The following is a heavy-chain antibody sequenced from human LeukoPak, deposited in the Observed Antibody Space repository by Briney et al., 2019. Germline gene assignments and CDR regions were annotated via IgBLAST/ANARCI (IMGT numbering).Heavy chain of an antibody. V-gene: IGHV3-74*03. CDR2: INTDGTNT. Sequence: PGGSLRLSCVASGFTFSNSWMHWVRQTPGKGLLWVSRINTDGTNTKYADSVKGRFTISRDNAKNTLYLQMNTLRAEDTAVYYCARDQTQTGPTTVDYWGQGTLVTVS. D-gene: IGHD1-14*01. CDR3: ARDQTQTGPTTVDY. CDR1: GFTFSNSW. J-gene: IGHJ4*02.